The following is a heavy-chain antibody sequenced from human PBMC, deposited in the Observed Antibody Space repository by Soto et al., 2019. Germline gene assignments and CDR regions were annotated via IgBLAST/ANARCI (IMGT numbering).Heavy chain of an antibody. V-gene: IGHV3-74*01. D-gene: IGHD4-17*01. CDR3: ARVDYGDYGWYFDL. Sequence: GGSLRLSCAASGFTFSSDWMHWVRQAPGKGLVWVSRINTDGSDTSYADSVKGRFTISRDNAKNTLYLQMNSLRAEDTAVYYCARVDYGDYGWYFDLWGRGTLVTVSS. CDR2: INTDGSDT. J-gene: IGHJ2*01. CDR1: GFTFSSDW.